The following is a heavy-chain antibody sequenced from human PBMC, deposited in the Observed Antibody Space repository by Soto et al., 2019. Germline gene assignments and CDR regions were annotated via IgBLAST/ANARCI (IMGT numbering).Heavy chain of an antibody. CDR3: ARGVDSWSGYLF. D-gene: IGHD3-3*01. J-gene: IGHJ4*02. V-gene: IGHV4-34*01. CDR2: IHHSGST. CDR1: GGSFDGYY. Sequence: PSETLSLTCALYGGSFDGYYVSWIRQSPGKGLEWIGEIHHSGSTKYNPSLKSRVSLSVDTSTKQFSLKMTSMTAADRGVYYCARGVDSWSGYLFWGQGTPVTVSS.